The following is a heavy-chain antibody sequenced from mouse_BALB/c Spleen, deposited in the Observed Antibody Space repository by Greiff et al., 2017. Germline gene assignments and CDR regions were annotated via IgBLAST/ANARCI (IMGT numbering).Heavy chain of an antibody. J-gene: IGHJ3*01. CDR1: GFTFSDYY. CDR3: ARALYDGYQAWFAY. Sequence: EVQRVESGGGLVKPGGSLKLSCAASGFTFSDYYMYWVRQTPEKMLEWVATISDGGSYTYYPDSVKGRFTISRDNAKNNLYLQMSSLKSEDTAMYYCARALYDGYQAWFAYWGQGTLVTVSA. V-gene: IGHV5-4*02. CDR2: ISDGGSYT. D-gene: IGHD2-3*01.